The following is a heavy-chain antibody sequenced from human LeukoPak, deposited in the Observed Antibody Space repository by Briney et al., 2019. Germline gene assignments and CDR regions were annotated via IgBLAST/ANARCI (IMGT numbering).Heavy chain of an antibody. J-gene: IGHJ4*02. V-gene: IGHV1-3*01. CDR1: GYTFTSYA. Sequence: ASLKASCKASGYTFTSYAMHWVRQAPGQRLEWMGWINAGNGNTKYSQKFQGRVTITRDTSASTAYMELSSLRSEDTAVYYCARSIMITFGGVIAPGYWGQGTLVTVSS. CDR2: INAGNGNT. CDR3: ARSIMITFGGVIAPGY. D-gene: IGHD3-16*02.